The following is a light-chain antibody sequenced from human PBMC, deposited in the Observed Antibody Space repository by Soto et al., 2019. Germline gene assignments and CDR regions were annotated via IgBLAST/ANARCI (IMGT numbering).Light chain of an antibody. CDR3: QQSYSTPYT. CDR1: QSMSTY. Sequence: EIQMTQSPSSLSASVGGRVTISCRASQSMSTYLYWYQQKPGKAPKLLIYAASSLQSGVPSRFSGSGSGTDFTLTISSLQPEDFATYYCQQSYSTPYTFGQGTKVDIK. V-gene: IGKV1-39*01. CDR2: AAS. J-gene: IGKJ2*01.